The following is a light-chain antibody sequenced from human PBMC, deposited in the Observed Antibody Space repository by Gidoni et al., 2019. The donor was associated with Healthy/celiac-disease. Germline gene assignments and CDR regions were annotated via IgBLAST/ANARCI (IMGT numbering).Light chain of an antibody. J-gene: IGLJ2*01. CDR1: SSDVGCYNY. CDR2: DVS. CDR3: SSYTSSSHVV. V-gene: IGLV2-14*03. Sequence: QSALTQPASVSGSPGQSITISCTGTSSDVGCYNYVSWDQQHPGKAPKLMIYDVSNRPSGVSNRFAGSKSGNTASLTISGLQAEDEADYYCSSYTSSSHVVFGGGTKLTVL.